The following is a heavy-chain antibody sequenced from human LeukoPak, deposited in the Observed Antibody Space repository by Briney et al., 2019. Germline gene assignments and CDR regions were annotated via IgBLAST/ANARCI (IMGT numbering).Heavy chain of an antibody. D-gene: IGHD3-10*01. CDR2: IYYSGST. CDR1: GGSISSYY. Sequence: SETLSLTCTVSGGSISSYYWSWIRQPPGKGLEWIGYIYYSGSTNYNPSLKSRVTISVDTSKNQFSLKLSSVTAADTAVYYCARVGDQYYYGSGSYYALYSDYYYGMDVWGQGTTVTVSS. J-gene: IGHJ6*02. V-gene: IGHV4-59*08. CDR3: ARVGDQYYYGSGSYYALYSDYYYGMDV.